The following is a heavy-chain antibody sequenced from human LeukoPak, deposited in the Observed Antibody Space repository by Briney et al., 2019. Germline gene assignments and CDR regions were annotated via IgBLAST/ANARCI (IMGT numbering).Heavy chain of an antibody. CDR3: ARQSGDSSGYFQYYFDY. CDR2: IIPIFGTA. D-gene: IGHD3-22*01. V-gene: IGHV1-69*05. CDR1: GGTFSSYA. J-gene: IGHJ4*02. Sequence: GSSVKVSCKASGGTFSSYAISWVRQAPGQGLEWMGGIIPIFGTANYAQKFQGRVMITTDESTSTAYMELSSLRSEDTAVYYCARQSGDSSGYFQYYFDYWGQGTLVTVSS.